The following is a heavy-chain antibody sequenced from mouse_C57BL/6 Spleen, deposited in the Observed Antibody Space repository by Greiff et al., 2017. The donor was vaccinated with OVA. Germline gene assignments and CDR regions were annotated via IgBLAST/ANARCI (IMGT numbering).Heavy chain of an antibody. D-gene: IGHD2-1*01. CDR1: GYTFTSYW. Sequence: QVQLQQSGTELVKPGASVKLSCKASGYTFTSYWMHWVKQRPGQGLEWIGNINPSNGGTNYNEKFKSKATLTVDKSSSTAYMQLSSLTSEDSAVYYCARDRGNYENWYFDVWGTGTTVTVSA. J-gene: IGHJ1*03. CDR3: ARDRGNYENWYFDV. V-gene: IGHV1-53*01. CDR2: INPSNGGT.